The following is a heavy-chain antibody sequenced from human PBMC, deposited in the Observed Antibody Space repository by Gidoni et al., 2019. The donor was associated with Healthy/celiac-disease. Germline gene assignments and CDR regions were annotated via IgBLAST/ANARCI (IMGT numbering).Heavy chain of an antibody. J-gene: IGHJ5*02. D-gene: IGHD3-16*02. CDR2: IYYSGST. CDR3: ARSQTDDYIWGSYRLWFDP. Sequence: GKGLEWIGYIYYSGSTYYNPSLKSRVTISVDTSKNQFSLKLSSVTAADTAVYYCARSQTDDYIWGSYRLWFDPWGQGTLVTVSS. V-gene: IGHV4-31*02.